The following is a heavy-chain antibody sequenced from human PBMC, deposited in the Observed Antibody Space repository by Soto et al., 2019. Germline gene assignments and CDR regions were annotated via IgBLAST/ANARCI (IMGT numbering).Heavy chain of an antibody. CDR2: LIGRGGTA. CDR3: ARTIFEYSSGWTQYYYDGMDV. CDR1: GFSFSTYA. J-gene: IGHJ6*02. D-gene: IGHD6-19*01. Sequence: GGSLRLSCVVSGFSFSTYAMNWVRQAPGKGPEWVSVLIGRGGTAYYADSVKGRFTISRDNSKNTLYLQMNSLRAEDTAVYYCARTIFEYSSGWTQYYYDGMDVWGRGTTVTVSS. V-gene: IGHV3-23*01.